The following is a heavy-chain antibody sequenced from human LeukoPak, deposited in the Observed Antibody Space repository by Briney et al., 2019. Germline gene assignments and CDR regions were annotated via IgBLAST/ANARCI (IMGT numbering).Heavy chain of an antibody. CDR1: GFTVSGNY. Sequence: GGSLGLSCAASGFTVSGNYMSWVRQAPGKGLEWVSIMYSGGNTHYADSVKGRFTISRDNSKNTLYLQMNSLSAEDTAVYYCARCGGDCYPGGAFDIWGQGTMVTVSS. J-gene: IGHJ3*02. V-gene: IGHV3-53*01. CDR3: ARCGGDCYPGGAFDI. CDR2: MYSGGNT. D-gene: IGHD2-21*02.